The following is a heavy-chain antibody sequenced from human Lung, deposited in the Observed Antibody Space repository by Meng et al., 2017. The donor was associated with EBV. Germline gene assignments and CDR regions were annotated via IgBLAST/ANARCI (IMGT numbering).Heavy chain of an antibody. V-gene: IGHV7-4-1*02. CDR3: GTLKYTSGFYGPAY. D-gene: IGHD6-19*01. Sequence: LRNPAASVKVSCKPSGYSFTSYAMNWVGQAPGQGIEWMGWINTNTGNPTYAQGFTGRFVFSVDTSVSTAYLQISSLKAEDTAVYYCGTLKYTSGFYGPAYWGQGALVTVSS. J-gene: IGHJ4*02. CDR1: GYSFTSYA. CDR2: INTNTGNP.